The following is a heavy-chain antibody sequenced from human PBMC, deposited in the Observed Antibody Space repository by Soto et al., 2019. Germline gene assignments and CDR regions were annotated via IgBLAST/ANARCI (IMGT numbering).Heavy chain of an antibody. D-gene: IGHD4-17*01. CDR2: INPNSGGT. V-gene: IGHV1-2*04. J-gene: IGHJ3*02. CDR1: GYTFTGYY. Sequence: AASVKVSCKASGYTFTGYYMHWVRQAPGQGPEWMGWINPNSGGTNYAQKFQGWVTMTRDTSISTAYMELSRLRSDDTAVYYCARPDYGGNTSAFDIWGQGTMVTVSS. CDR3: ARPDYGGNTSAFDI.